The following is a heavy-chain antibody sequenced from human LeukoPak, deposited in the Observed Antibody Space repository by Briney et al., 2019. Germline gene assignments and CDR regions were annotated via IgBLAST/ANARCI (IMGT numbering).Heavy chain of an antibody. V-gene: IGHV4-61*02. D-gene: IGHD7-27*01. CDR3: ARDWGRYFDL. Sequence: SETLSLTCTVSGGSISGGSYYWSWIRQPAGKGLEWIGRIYTSGSTNYNPSLKSRVTISVDTSKNQFSLKLSSVTAADTAVYYWARDWGRYFDLWGRCPLDTVSS. CDR1: GGSISGGSYY. CDR2: IYTSGST. J-gene: IGHJ2*01.